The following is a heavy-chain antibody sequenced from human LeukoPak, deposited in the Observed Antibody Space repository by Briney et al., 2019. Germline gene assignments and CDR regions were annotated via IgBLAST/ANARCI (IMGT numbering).Heavy chain of an antibody. J-gene: IGHJ4*02. D-gene: IGHD6-19*01. CDR2: INPNSGGT. Sequence: ASVEVSCKAFEYTFTGHYLHWVRQAPGQGLEWMGWINPNSGGTSYAQKFQGRVTVTRDTSMSTAYMEVRRLKSDDTAAYYCARGDSGWSHYFDYWGQGTLVTVSS. V-gene: IGHV1-2*02. CDR3: ARGDSGWSHYFDY. CDR1: EYTFTGHY.